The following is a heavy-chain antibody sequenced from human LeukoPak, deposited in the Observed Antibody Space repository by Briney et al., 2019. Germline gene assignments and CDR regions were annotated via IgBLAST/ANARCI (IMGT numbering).Heavy chain of an antibody. CDR3: ARGRGRWLQLTRYFDY. Sequence: SQTLSLTYAVYGGSFSGYYWSWIRQPPGKGLEWIGEINHGGSTNYNPSLKSRVTISVDTSKNQFSLKLSSVTAADTAVYYCARGRGRWLQLTRYFDYWGQGTLVTVSS. V-gene: IGHV4-34*01. J-gene: IGHJ4*02. D-gene: IGHD5-24*01. CDR1: GGSFSGYY. CDR2: INHGGST.